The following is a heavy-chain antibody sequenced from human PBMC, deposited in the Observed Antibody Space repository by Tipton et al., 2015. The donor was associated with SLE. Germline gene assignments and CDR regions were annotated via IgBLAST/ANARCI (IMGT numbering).Heavy chain of an antibody. D-gene: IGHD6-19*01. CDR2: ISSSSSYI. J-gene: IGHJ2*01. CDR3: AKDLGIAVADRYFDL. CDR1: GFTFSSYS. V-gene: IGHV3-21*01. Sequence: GSLRLSCAASGFTFSSYSMNWVRQAPGKGLEWVSSISSSSSYIYYADSVKGRFTISRDNAKNSLYLQMNSLRAEDTAVYYCAKDLGIAVADRYFDLWGRGTLVTVSS.